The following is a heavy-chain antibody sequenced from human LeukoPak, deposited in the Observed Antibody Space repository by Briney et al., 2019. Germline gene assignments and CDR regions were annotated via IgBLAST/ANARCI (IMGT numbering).Heavy chain of an antibody. CDR1: GFTFSTYS. Sequence: GGSLRLSCAASGFTFSTYSMNCVCQAPGKGLEWVSAISSNGDYIYYAGSMKGRFTISRDNAKNSLYLQMNSLRAEDTAVYYCARGTSRGSGYDYWGQGSLVTVSS. D-gene: IGHD3-10*01. V-gene: IGHV3-21*01. CDR2: ISSNGDYI. J-gene: IGHJ4*02. CDR3: ARGTSRGSGYDY.